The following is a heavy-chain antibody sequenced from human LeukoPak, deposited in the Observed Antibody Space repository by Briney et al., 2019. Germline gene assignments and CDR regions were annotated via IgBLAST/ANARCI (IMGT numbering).Heavy chain of an antibody. CDR1: GFTFSSYG. V-gene: IGHV3-30*02. CDR2: IRYDGSNK. D-gene: IGHD1-7*01. J-gene: IGHJ3*02. CDR3: AKPTRRTTRAAEAFDI. Sequence: PGGSLRLSCAASGFTFSSYGMHWVRQAPGKGLEWVAFIRYDGSNKYYADSVKGRFTISRDNSKNTLYLQMNSLRAEDTAVYYCAKPTRRTTRAAEAFDIWGQGTMVTVSS.